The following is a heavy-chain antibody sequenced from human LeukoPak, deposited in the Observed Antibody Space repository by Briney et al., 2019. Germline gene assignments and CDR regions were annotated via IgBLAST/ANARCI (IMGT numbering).Heavy chain of an antibody. Sequence: SVKVSCKASGGSFSSYAISWVRQAPGQGLEWMGGIIPIFGTANYAQKFQGRVTMTTDESTSTAYMELSSLRSEDTAVYYCASTPMVRGVIGYWGQGTLVTVSS. CDR1: GGSFSSYA. D-gene: IGHD3-10*01. CDR2: IIPIFGTA. CDR3: ASTPMVRGVIGY. J-gene: IGHJ4*02. V-gene: IGHV1-69*05.